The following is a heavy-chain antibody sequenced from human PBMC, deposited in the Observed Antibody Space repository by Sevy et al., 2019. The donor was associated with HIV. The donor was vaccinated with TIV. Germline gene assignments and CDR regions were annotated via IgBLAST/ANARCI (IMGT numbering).Heavy chain of an antibody. D-gene: IGHD3-16*01. CDR1: GFTFSSYA. Sequence: GGSLRLSCAASGFTFSSYAMHWVRQAPGKGLEWVAVISYDGSNKYYADSVKGRFTISRDNSKNTLYLQMNSLRAEDTAVYYCARSGGYYYGMDVWGQGTTVTVSS. V-gene: IGHV3-30*04. CDR2: ISYDGSNK. J-gene: IGHJ6*02. CDR3: ARSGGYYYGMDV.